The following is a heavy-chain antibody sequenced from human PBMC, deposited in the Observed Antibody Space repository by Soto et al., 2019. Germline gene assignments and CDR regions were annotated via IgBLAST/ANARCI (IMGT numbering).Heavy chain of an antibody. J-gene: IGHJ6*02. CDR1: GGSISSYY. CDR3: ARDRPIVATSGYGMDV. D-gene: IGHD5-12*01. V-gene: IGHV4-4*07. Sequence: QVQLQESGPGLVKPSETLSLTCTVSGGSISSYYWSWIRQPAGKGLEWIGRVYTSGSTNYNPSLRSRVTMSVDTTKNQFSLKLNSVTAADTAVYYCARDRPIVATSGYGMDVCGQGTAVTVSS. CDR2: VYTSGST.